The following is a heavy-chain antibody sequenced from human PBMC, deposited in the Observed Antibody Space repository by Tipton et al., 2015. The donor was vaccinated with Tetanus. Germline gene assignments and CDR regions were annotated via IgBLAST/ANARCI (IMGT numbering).Heavy chain of an antibody. Sequence: GLVKPSETLSLICGVYGGSFSGYYWSWIRQPPGKGLEWIGYIYYSGSTYYNPSLQSRVTISLDTSKNQFSLNLTSVTAADTAVYYCASTSYHILTGDPTDSWGQGILVTVSS. CDR3: ASTSYHILTGDPTDS. CDR1: GGSFSGYY. J-gene: IGHJ4*02. V-gene: IGHV4-34*09. CDR2: IYYSGST. D-gene: IGHD3-9*01.